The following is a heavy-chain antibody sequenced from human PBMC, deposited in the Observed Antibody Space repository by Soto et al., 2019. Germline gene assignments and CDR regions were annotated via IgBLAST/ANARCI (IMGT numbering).Heavy chain of an antibody. CDR3: ATDINSGRDAYHYGAAY. CDR2: ISYDGSGK. Sequence: QVHLVESGGGVVQPGRSLRLSCAASGFTFSTYGIHWVRQAPGEGLEWVASISYDGSGKWYVDSVKGRFTVSRDNSKNTWYLQMNSLRPEYTAIYYWATDINSGRDAYHYGAAYWGQGTLVTVSS. V-gene: IGHV3-30*03. D-gene: IGHD3-16*01. CDR1: GFTFSTYG. J-gene: IGHJ4*02.